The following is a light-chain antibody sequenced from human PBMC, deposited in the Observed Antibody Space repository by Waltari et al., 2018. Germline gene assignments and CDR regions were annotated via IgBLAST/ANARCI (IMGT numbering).Light chain of an antibody. Sequence: QSVLTQPPSVSAAPGQKVTVSCAGGSPNICRNYVSWYQQLPGTAPKLLIYDNDKRPSGIPDRFSGSKSRTSATLGITGLQTGDEADYYCGSWDLSLNAYVFGTGTQVTVL. J-gene: IGLJ1*01. CDR3: GSWDLSLNAYV. CDR2: DND. V-gene: IGLV1-51*01. CDR1: SPNICRNY.